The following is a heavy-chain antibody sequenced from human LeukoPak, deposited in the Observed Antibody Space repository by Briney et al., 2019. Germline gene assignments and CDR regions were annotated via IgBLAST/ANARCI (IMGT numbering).Heavy chain of an antibody. CDR1: GFTFSSYW. D-gene: IGHD3-10*01. J-gene: IGHJ4*02. CDR2: ISYDGSNK. V-gene: IGHV3-30*18. Sequence: PGGSLRLYCAASGFTFSSYWMSWVRQAPGKGLEWVAVISYDGSNKYYADSVKGRFTISRDNSKNTLYLQMNSLRAEDTAVYYCAKDFRRGSGSPTNFDYWGQGTLVTVSS. CDR3: AKDFRRGSGSPTNFDY.